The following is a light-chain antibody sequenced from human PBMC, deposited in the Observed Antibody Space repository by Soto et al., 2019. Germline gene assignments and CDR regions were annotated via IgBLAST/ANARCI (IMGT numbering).Light chain of an antibody. CDR1: QGVTTN. V-gene: IGKV3-15*01. J-gene: IGKJ5*01. CDR3: QQDNNWPFS. CDR2: DVS. Sequence: APSPASAAVATGARVSRCCMAGQGVTTNFAWYQQKSGQSPRLLIYDVSTRATGVPARFSGTGSETDFTLTISCLQSEDSALYFCQQDNNWPFSFGQGTRLEI.